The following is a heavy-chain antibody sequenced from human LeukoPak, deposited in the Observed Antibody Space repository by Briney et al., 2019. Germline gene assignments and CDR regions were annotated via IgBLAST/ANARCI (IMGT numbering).Heavy chain of an antibody. CDR1: GGSISSGGYS. V-gene: IGHV4-30-2*05. J-gene: IGHJ3*02. CDR2: IYYSGST. D-gene: IGHD3-22*01. CDR3: ARDSRITMIGAFDI. Sequence: SETLSLTCAVSGGSISSGGYSWNWIRQPPGKGLEWIGSIYYSGSTYYNPSLKSRVTISVDTSKNQFSLKLSSETAADTAVYYCARDSRITMIGAFDIWGQGTMVTVSS.